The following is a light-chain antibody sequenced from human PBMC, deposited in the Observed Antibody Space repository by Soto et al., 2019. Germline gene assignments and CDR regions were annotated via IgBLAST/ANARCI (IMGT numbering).Light chain of an antibody. V-gene: IGKV3D-15*02. CDR2: GAS. CDR1: QSVRSN. Sequence: EIVMTQSPATLSVSTGERATLSCRASQSVRSNLAWYQQKPGQAPRLLIYGASTRATGIPDRFSGSGSGTDFSLTIRGLKPEDFAVYYCQQYRMSPNTFGQGTRLEN. CDR3: QQYRMSPNT. J-gene: IGKJ5*01.